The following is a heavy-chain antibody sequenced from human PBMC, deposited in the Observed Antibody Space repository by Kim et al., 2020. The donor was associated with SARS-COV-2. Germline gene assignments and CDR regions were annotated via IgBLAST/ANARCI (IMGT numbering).Heavy chain of an antibody. CDR3: AKGSNYYDSSQVDY. V-gene: IGHV3-23*01. D-gene: IGHD3-22*01. J-gene: IGHJ4*02. CDR1: GFTFSSYA. CDR2: ISGSGGST. Sequence: GGSLRLSCAASGFTFSSYAMSWVRQAPGKGLEWVSAISGSGGSTYYADSVKGRFTISRDNSKNTLYLQMNSLRDEDTAVYYCAKGSNYYDSSQVDYWGQGTLVTVSS.